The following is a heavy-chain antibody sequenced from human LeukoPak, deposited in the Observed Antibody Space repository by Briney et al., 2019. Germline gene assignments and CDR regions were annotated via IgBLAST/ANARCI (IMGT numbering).Heavy chain of an antibody. CDR1: EYTLTDFP. CDR3: ARNREVDDSNGAFDI. D-gene: IGHD3-22*01. J-gene: IGHJ3*02. V-gene: IGHV1-24*01. CDR2: FDPADGET. Sequence: ASITVSCTGSEYTLTDFPRHRARQAPGIGLEWMGRFDPADGETVYAQKFQGRVTMTADTSTDTVYMELSSLRSEDTAVYYCARNREVDDSNGAFDIWGRGTMVTVSS.